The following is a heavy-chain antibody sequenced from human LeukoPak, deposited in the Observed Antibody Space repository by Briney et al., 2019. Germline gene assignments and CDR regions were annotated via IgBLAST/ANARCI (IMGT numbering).Heavy chain of an antibody. Sequence: SVKVPCKASGGTFSSYAISWVRQAPGQGLEWMGGIIPIFGTANYAQKFQGRVTITADESTSTAYMELSSLRSEDTAVYYCARDWNYASGAYDYGMGVWGQGTTVTVSS. CDR1: GGTFSSYA. CDR3: ARDWNYASGAYDYGMGV. V-gene: IGHV1-69*13. CDR2: IIPIFGTA. D-gene: IGHD1-7*01. J-gene: IGHJ6*02.